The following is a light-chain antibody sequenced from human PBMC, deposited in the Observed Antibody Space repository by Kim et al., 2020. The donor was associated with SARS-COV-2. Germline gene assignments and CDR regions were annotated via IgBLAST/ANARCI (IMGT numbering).Light chain of an antibody. J-gene: IGKJ4*01. CDR3: QKYSHWTLT. CDR1: QSVSSN. Sequence: EIVMTQSPATLSVSPGERATLSCRASQSVSSNLAWYQQKPGQAPRLLIYGASTRATGIPGRFSGSGSGTEFTLTISSLQSEEFAVYYCQKYSHWTLTFGGGTKVDIK. V-gene: IGKV3-15*01. CDR2: GAS.